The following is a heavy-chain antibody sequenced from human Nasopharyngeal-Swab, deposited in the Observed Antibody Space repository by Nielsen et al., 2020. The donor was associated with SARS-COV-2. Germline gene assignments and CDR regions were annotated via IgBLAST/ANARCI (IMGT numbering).Heavy chain of an antibody. J-gene: IGHJ6*02. CDR1: GFTFSNYS. Sequence: LLLTCAASGFTFSNYSMNWVRQAPGKGLEWVSSISSSTSYIYYADSVKGRFTISRDNAKNSLYLQMNSLRAEDTAVYYCARDGFGESPYYYYYGMDVWGQGTTVTVSS. CDR2: ISSSTSYI. D-gene: IGHD3-10*01. V-gene: IGHV3-21*01. CDR3: ARDGFGESPYYYYYGMDV.